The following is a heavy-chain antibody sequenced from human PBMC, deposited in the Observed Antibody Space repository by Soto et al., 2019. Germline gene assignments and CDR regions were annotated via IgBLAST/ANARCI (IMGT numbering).Heavy chain of an antibody. CDR1: GYTFTNYG. D-gene: IGHD3-9*01. CDR2: ISGGNGNT. Sequence: QVQLVQSGAEVKKPGASVKVSCKASGYTFTNYGMHWVRQAPGQRLEWMGWISGGNGNTKYSQKFQGRVTITGDTSASTAYMELSSLRSEDTAVYYCARGVGDDILTACDYWGQGTLVPVSS. J-gene: IGHJ4*02. CDR3: ARGVGDDILTACDY. V-gene: IGHV1-3*01.